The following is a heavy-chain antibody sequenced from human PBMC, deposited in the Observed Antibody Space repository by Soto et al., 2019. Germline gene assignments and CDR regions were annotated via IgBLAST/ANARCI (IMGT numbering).Heavy chain of an antibody. CDR1: GFTLSRYG. CDR2: ISFEGNTQ. Sequence: QVQLVESGGGVVQPGRSLRLSCAASGFTLSRYGMHWVRQAPGKGLEWVAVISFEGNTQYYADSVKGRFTISRDNSKDTLSLQIRRRRPEDTAVYYCARGGEHQLLSRDYFYGMDVWGQGTTFSVS. J-gene: IGHJ6*02. V-gene: IGHV3-30*05. D-gene: IGHD2-2*01. CDR3: ARGGEHQLLSRDYFYGMDV.